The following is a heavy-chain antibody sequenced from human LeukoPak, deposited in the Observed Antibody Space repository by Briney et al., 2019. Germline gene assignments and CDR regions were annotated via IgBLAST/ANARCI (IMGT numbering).Heavy chain of an antibody. CDR3: ARDSVDSSGYYAY. CDR1: GFTFSSYS. CDR2: ISSSSYI. Sequence: GGSLRLSCAASGFTFSSYSMNWVRQAPGKGLEWVSSISSSSYIYYADSVKGRFTISRDNAKNSLYLQMNSLRAEDTAVYYCARDSVDSSGYYAYWGQGTLVTVSS. J-gene: IGHJ4*02. V-gene: IGHV3-21*01. D-gene: IGHD3-22*01.